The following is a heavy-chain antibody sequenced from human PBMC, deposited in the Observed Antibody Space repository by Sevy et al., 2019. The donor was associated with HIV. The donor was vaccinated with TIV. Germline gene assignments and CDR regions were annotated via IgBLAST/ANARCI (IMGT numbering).Heavy chain of an antibody. CDR1: GFTLSDYY. D-gene: IGHD3-16*01. Sequence: GGSLRLSCTASGFTLSDYYISWIRQAPGKGLQWISYMSGSDDSGGDVIIYYADGGKGLFTISRENAKKSLYLQMSSLRADDTAVYYCARDHVKDGKGGDYYYHAMDVWGRGTTVTVSS. V-gene: IGHV3-11*01. CDR3: ARDHVKDGKGGDYYYHAMDV. CDR2: MSGSDDSGGDVII. J-gene: IGHJ6*02.